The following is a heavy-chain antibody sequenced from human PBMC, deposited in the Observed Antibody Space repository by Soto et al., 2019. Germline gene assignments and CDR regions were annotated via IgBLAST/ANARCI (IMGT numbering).Heavy chain of an antibody. J-gene: IGHJ2*01. Sequence: DVQLVESGGGLVQPGGSLRLSCAASGFTYTNYWMDWVRQAPGKGLEWVANINQDGSEKYYVDSVKGRFTISRDNAKKSLYLQIDSLRAEDTAMYFCAREYCYFDLWGRGTLVTVSS. CDR3: AREYCYFDL. CDR1: GFTYTNYW. CDR2: INQDGSEK. V-gene: IGHV3-7*01.